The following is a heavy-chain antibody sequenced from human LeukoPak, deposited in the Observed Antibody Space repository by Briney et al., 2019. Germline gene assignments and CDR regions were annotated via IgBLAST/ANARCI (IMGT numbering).Heavy chain of an antibody. V-gene: IGHV3-9*01. D-gene: IGHD6-19*01. CDR1: GFAFDDYA. CDR2: ISWNSGSI. J-gene: IGHJ4*02. Sequence: PGRSLRLSCAASGFAFDDYAMHWVRQAPGKGLEWVSGISWNSGSIGYADSVKGRFTISRDNAKNSLYLQMNSLRAEDTALYYCAKDIGAVAADAIDYWCQGTLVTVSS. CDR3: AKDIGAVAADAIDY.